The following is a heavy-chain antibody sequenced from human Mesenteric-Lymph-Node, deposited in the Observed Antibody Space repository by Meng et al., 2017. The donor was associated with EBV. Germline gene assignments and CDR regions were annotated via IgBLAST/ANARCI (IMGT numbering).Heavy chain of an antibody. CDR2: IYHNGDT. V-gene: IGHV4-4*02. CDR1: GGSSSSSNW. Sequence: QLQLPESGRGLVKLSAALSLTCGVSGGSSSSSNWWSWVRQSPGKGLEWIGQIYHNGDTNYNPSLKSRVLISVDKSKNQFSLRLNSVTAADTAVYYCARDVQMATIWGQGTLVTVSS. D-gene: IGHD5-24*01. J-gene: IGHJ4*02. CDR3: ARDVQMATI.